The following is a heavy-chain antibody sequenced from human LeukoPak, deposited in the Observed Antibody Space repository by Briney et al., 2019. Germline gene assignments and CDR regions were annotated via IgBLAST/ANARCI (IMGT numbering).Heavy chain of an antibody. V-gene: IGHV1-18*01. D-gene: IGHD2-21*01. CDR1: GYTFTSYV. Sequence: ASVKVSCKASGYTFTSYVISWVRQAPGQGLEWMGWISAYNGNTNYAQKLQGRVTMTTDTSTSTAYMELRSLRSDDTAVYYCARDGASWVTSDAFDIWGQGTMVTVSS. CDR2: ISAYNGNT. CDR3: ARDGASWVTSDAFDI. J-gene: IGHJ3*02.